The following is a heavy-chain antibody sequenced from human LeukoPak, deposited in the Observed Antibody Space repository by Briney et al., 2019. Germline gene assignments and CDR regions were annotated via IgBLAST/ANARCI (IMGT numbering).Heavy chain of an antibody. CDR3: AKDREAVAGTLPDY. Sequence: PGGSLRLSCAASGFTFNTYTMNWARQAPGKGLEWLSSLDSSGAYIFYADSVKGRFIISRDNAKNSLYLQMNSLRAEDTAVYYCAKDREAVAGTLPDYWGQGTLVTVSS. V-gene: IGHV3-21*06. CDR2: LDSSGAYI. CDR1: GFTFNTYT. J-gene: IGHJ4*02. D-gene: IGHD6-19*01.